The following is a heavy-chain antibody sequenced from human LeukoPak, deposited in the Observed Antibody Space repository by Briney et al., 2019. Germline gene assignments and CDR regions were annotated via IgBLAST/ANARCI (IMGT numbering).Heavy chain of an antibody. J-gene: IGHJ4*02. D-gene: IGHD5-24*01. CDR1: GYSFTTYW. Sequence: ESLKISCKGSGYSFTTYWIGWVRQMPGKGLEWMGIMYPGDSDTRYNPSFQGQVTISADKSNSTAYLQWSSLKASDTAMYYCARQGGSEGDGDEYYFDYWGQGTLVTVSS. CDR2: MYPGDSDT. V-gene: IGHV5-51*01. CDR3: ARQGGSEGDGDEYYFDY.